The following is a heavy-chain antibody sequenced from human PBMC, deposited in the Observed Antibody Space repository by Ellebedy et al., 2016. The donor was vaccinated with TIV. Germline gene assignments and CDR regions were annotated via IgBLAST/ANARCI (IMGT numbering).Heavy chain of an antibody. J-gene: IGHJ4*02. CDR2: ISYSGDLM. CDR3: ARLGVIAAAGASDY. V-gene: IGHV3-11*01. CDR1: GFTFSGYY. D-gene: IGHD6-13*01. Sequence: PGGSLRLSCAASGFTFSGYYMSWFRQDPGKGPEWVSYISYSGDLMYYADSVKGRFTTSRDNAGNSLYLQMNSLRAEDTAVYYCARLGVIAAAGASDYWGQGTLVIVSS.